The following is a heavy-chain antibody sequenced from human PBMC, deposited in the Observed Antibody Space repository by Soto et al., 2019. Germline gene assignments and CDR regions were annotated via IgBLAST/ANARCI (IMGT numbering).Heavy chain of an antibody. V-gene: IGHV6-1*01. CDR3: ATEFPYYVSSDSYLDY. D-gene: IGHD3-16*01. Sequence: QTLSLTCAISGDRVSDNSAAWNWIRQSPSRGLEWLGRTYYRHKWYNDYAVSVKSRITITPDTSKNQFSLHLNSVTPEDTAVYYCATEFPYYVSSDSYLDYWGQGALVTVSS. CDR2: TYYRHKWYN. J-gene: IGHJ4*02. CDR1: GDRVSDNSAA.